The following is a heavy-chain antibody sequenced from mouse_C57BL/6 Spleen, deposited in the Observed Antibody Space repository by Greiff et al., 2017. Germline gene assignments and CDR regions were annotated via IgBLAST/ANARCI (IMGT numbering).Heavy chain of an antibody. Sequence: VQLQQPGAELVKPGASVKLSCKASGYTFTSYWMQWVKQRPGQGLEWIGEIDPSDSYTNYNQKFKGKATLTVDTSTSTAYMQLSSLTSEDAAVYYCARPITTVVPDYWGQGTTLTVSS. CDR2: IDPSDSYT. CDR3: ARPITTVVPDY. D-gene: IGHD1-1*01. CDR1: GYTFTSYW. V-gene: IGHV1-50*01. J-gene: IGHJ2*01.